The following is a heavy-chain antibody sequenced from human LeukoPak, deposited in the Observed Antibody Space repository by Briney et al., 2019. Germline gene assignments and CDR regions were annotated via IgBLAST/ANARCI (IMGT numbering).Heavy chain of an antibody. CDR2: INWNAGTK. J-gene: IGHJ5*02. V-gene: IGHV3-20*04. CDR1: GFRFDDHA. D-gene: IGHD1-1*01. CDR3: ARDSGNNWDATCFDA. Sequence: PGGSLRLSCAASGFRFDDHAMSWVRQAPGKGLEWVAGINWNAGTKGYRGSVKGRFTISRDNAKNSLYLQMNSLRAEDTALYYCARDSGNNWDATCFDAWGQGTLVTVSS.